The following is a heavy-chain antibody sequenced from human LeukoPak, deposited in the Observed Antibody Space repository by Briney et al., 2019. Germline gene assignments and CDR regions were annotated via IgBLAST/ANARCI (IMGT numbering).Heavy chain of an antibody. CDR1: GFTFRTYW. J-gene: IGHJ4*02. D-gene: IGHD6-19*01. V-gene: IGHV3-74*01. CDR3: ARARAVADTSFDY. CDR2: VDSDGSSA. Sequence: GGSLRLSCAAPGFTFRTYWMHWVRQAPGKGLVWVSRVDSDGSSAIYADSVKGRFTISRDNAKNTLFLQMNSLRAEDTSVYYCARARAVADTSFDYWGQGILVTVSS.